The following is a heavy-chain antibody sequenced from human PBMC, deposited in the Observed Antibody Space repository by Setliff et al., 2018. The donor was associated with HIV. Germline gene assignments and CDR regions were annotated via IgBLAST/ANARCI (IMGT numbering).Heavy chain of an antibody. D-gene: IGHD1-26*01. J-gene: IGHJ4*02. Sequence: GGSLRLSCAGSGFTFSSYSMKWVRQAPGKGLEWISYISSSCDTIHYGDSVKGRFTISRDNARNSLCLQMDNLRAEDTAVYYCAKGGGGPSDRFDHWGQGTLVTVSS. V-gene: IGHV3-48*01. CDR1: GFTFSSYS. CDR3: AKGGGGPSDRFDH. CDR2: ISSSCDTI.